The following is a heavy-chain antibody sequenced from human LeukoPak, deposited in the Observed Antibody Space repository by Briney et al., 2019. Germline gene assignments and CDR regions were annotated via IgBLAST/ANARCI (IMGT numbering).Heavy chain of an antibody. CDR2: INHSGST. Sequence: MTSETLSLTCAVYGGPFSGYYWSWIRQPPGKGLEWIGEINHSGSTNYNPSLKSRVTISVDTSKNQFSLKLSSVTAADTAVYYCARRIAVAGTPWFDPWGQGTLVTVSS. J-gene: IGHJ5*02. CDR3: ARRIAVAGTPWFDP. CDR1: GGPFSGYY. V-gene: IGHV4-34*01. D-gene: IGHD6-19*01.